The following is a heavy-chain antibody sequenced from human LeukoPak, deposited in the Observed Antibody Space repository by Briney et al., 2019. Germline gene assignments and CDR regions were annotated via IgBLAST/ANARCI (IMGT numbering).Heavy chain of an antibody. CDR3: ARALYDFWSGYYPIFDY. Sequence: TGGSLRLSCAASGFTFRSYSMNWVRQAPGKGLEWVSYISSSSDYRYYADSVKGRFTISRDNAKNSLYLQMSSLRAEDTAVYYCARALYDFWSGYYPIFDYWGQGTLVTVSS. D-gene: IGHD3-3*01. V-gene: IGHV3-21*01. CDR1: GFTFRSYS. CDR2: ISSSSDYR. J-gene: IGHJ4*02.